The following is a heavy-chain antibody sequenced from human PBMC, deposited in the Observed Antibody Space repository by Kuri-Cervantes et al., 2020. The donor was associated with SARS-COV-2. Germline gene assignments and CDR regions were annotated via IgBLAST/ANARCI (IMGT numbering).Heavy chain of an antibody. D-gene: IGHD4-17*01. Sequence: SETLSLTCTVSGGSISSHYWSWIRQPPGKGLEWIGYIYYSGSTNYNPSLKSRVTISVDTSAKQFSLHLSSVTAADTAVYYCARAYGFLRYIYYMDVSGRGTTITVSS. V-gene: IGHV4-59*11. CDR3: ARAYGFLRYIYYMDV. CDR1: GGSISSHY. J-gene: IGHJ6*03. CDR2: IYYSGST.